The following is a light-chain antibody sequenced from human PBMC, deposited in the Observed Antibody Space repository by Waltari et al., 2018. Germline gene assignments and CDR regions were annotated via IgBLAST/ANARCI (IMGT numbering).Light chain of an antibody. CDR1: QSISSNY. CDR3: QQYGRLPWT. V-gene: IGKV3-20*01. Sequence: EIVLTQSADTLSLSPGERVTLSCRASQSISSNYLAWYQQKPGQAPRLLLYGASTRATGIPQKFSGSGSGTDFTLTITSLEPEDFAVYYCQQYGRLPWTFGQGTRVEF. CDR2: GAS. J-gene: IGKJ1*01.